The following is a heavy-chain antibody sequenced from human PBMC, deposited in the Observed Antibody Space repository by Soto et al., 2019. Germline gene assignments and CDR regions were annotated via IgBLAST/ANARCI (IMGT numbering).Heavy chain of an antibody. CDR1: RFTFSGYW. V-gene: IGHV3-7*01. Sequence: EVQLVESGGDLVQPGGSLRLSCADSRFTFSGYWMYWVRQAPGKGLEWVANMKEDGSEKNYVDSVRGRFTISRDNAKNSLYLQMNSLRAEDTAVYYCVRGARIWGQGTMVTVS. CDR2: MKEDGSEK. CDR3: VRGARI. J-gene: IGHJ3*02.